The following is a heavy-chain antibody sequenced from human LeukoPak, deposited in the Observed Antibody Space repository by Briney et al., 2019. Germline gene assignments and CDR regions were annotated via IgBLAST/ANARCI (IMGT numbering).Heavy chain of an antibody. CDR3: ARDRYSRSSPGLMGH. CDR1: GYTFTDYG. V-gene: IGHV1-18*01. J-gene: IGHJ4*02. CDR2: IGVNNGST. Sequence: GASVKVSCKGFGYTFTDYGITWVRQAPGQGPESMGWIGVNNGSTKYAQNLQGRVTMTTDTSTSTAYMELRSLRSDDTAVYFCARDRYSRSSPGLMGHWGQGTLVTVSS. D-gene: IGHD6-6*01.